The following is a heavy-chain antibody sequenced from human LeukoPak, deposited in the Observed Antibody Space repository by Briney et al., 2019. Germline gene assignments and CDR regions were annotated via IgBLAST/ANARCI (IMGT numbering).Heavy chain of an antibody. D-gene: IGHD1-14*01. V-gene: IGHV3-21*01. Sequence: GGSLRLSCAASGFTFSTYSMNWVRQAPGKGLEWVSSVSISSAYIYYADSVKGRFTISRDNAKNSLYLQMNCLRAEDTAVYYCARDAIRNQHADYYYMDVWGKGTTVTVSS. CDR1: GFTFSTYS. CDR2: VSISSAYI. CDR3: ARDAIRNQHADYYYMDV. J-gene: IGHJ6*03.